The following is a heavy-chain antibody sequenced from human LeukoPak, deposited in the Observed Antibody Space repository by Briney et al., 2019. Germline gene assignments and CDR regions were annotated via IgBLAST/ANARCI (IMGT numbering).Heavy chain of an antibody. Sequence: PGRSLRLSCAASGFTFSSYAMHWVRQAPGKGLEWVAVISYDGSNKYYADSVKGRFTISRDNSKNTLYLQMNSLRAEDTAVYYCARDIWFGDLMDSLDYWGQGTLVTVSS. CDR1: GFTFSSYA. V-gene: IGHV3-30-3*01. CDR3: ARDIWFGDLMDSLDY. CDR2: ISYDGSNK. J-gene: IGHJ4*02. D-gene: IGHD3-10*01.